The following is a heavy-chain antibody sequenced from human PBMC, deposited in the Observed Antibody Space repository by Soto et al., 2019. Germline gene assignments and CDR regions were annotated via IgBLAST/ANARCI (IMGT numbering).Heavy chain of an antibody. V-gene: IGHV4-59*08. CDR3: ASRDPGTSVDY. CDR2: IYFTGAT. CDR1: GGSITGYY. J-gene: IGHJ4*02. D-gene: IGHD1-7*01. Sequence: SETLSLTCPVSGGSITGYYWNWIRQPPGKGLEWIGCIYFTGATNYNPSLKRRVTMSLDTSKNQFSLKLTSLTAADTAVYYCASRDPGTSVDYWGQGTLVTVSS.